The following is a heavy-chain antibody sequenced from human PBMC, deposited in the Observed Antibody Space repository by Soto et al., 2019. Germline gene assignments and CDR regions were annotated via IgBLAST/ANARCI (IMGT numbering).Heavy chain of an antibody. CDR1: GYTFTSYG. V-gene: IGHV1-18*04. J-gene: IGHJ3*02. CDR2: ISAYNGNT. CDR3: AREYLGATHDAFDI. D-gene: IGHD3-16*01. Sequence: ASVKVSCKASGYTFTSYGISWVRQAPGQGLEWMGWISAYNGNTNYAQKLQGRVTMTTDTSTSTAYMELRSLRSDDTAVYYCAREYLGATHDAFDIWGQGTMVTVSS.